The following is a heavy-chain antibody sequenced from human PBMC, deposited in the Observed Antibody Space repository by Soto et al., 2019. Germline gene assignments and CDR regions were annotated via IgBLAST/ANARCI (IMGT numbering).Heavy chain of an antibody. V-gene: IGHV3-30-3*01. CDR3: ARGPYCSGGTCFGSQSAFDI. J-gene: IGHJ3*02. D-gene: IGHD2-15*01. Sequence: QVQLVESGGGVVQPGTSLRLPCAASGFTFSSYAMHWVRQAPGKGLEWVAVVSFDGYNKYYADSVKGRFTISRDNSKNTLYLQMNSLRPEDTAVYYCARGPYCSGGTCFGSQSAFDIWGQGTMVTVSS. CDR2: VSFDGYNK. CDR1: GFTFSSYA.